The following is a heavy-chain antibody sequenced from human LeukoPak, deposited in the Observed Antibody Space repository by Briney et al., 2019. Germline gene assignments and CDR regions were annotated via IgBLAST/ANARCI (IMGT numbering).Heavy chain of an antibody. CDR3: TTAIGGNPDY. J-gene: IGHJ4*02. V-gene: IGHV3-15*01. D-gene: IGHD4-23*01. CDR2: IKSKSDGGTT. CDR1: GFTSSSAW. Sequence: GGSLRLSCAASGFTSSSAWMKWVRQAPGKGLEWVGRIKSKSDGGTTDYAAPVKGRFTISRDDSKNTMYLQMNSLKTEDTAVYYCTTAIGGNPDYWGQGTLVTVSS.